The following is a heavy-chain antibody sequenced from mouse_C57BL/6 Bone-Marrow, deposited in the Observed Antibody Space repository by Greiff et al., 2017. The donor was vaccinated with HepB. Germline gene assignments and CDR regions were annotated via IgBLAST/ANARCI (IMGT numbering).Heavy chain of an antibody. Sequence: EVKLVESGGDLVKPGGSLKLSCAASGFTFSSYGMSWVRQTPDKRLEWVATISSGGSYTYYPDSVKGRFTISRDNAKNTLYLQMSSLKSEDTAMYYCARRLLRYFDYWGQGTTLTVSS. CDR1: GFTFSSYG. D-gene: IGHD1-1*01. J-gene: IGHJ2*01. CDR3: ARRLLRYFDY. V-gene: IGHV5-6*02. CDR2: ISSGGSYT.